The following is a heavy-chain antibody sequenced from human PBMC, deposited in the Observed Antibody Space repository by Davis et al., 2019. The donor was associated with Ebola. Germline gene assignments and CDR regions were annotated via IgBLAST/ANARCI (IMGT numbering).Heavy chain of an antibody. CDR1: GFTFSDYY. V-gene: IGHV4-38-2*01. CDR3: ARGSGYARWGWFDP. Sequence: ESLKISCAASGFTFSDYYMTWIRQPPGKGLEWIGSIYYSGSTYYNPSLKSRVTISVDTSKNQFSLKLSSVTAADTAVYYCARGSGYARWGWFDPWGQGTLVTVSS. D-gene: IGHD5-12*01. CDR2: IYYSGST. J-gene: IGHJ5*02.